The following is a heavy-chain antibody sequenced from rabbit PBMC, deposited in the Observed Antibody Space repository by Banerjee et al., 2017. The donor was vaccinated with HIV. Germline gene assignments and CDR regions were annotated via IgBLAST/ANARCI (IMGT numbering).Heavy chain of an antibody. CDR1: GFSFSSSYW. D-gene: IGHD8-1*01. CDR2: IDAGSSGST. CDR3: AGGGSDNTYTM. J-gene: IGHJ4*01. V-gene: IGHV1S45*01. Sequence: QEQLEESGGDLVKPEGSLTLTCTASGFSFSSSYWICWVRQAPGKGLEWIACIDAGSSGSTYYASWAKGRFTISKTSSTTVTLQMTSLTAADTATYFCAGGGSDNTYTMWGPGTLVTVS.